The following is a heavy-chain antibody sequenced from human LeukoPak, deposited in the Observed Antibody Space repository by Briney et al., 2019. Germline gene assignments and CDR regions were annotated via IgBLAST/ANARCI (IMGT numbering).Heavy chain of an antibody. D-gene: IGHD2-15*01. V-gene: IGHV1-3*01. J-gene: IGHJ3*02. CDR2: INAGNGNT. CDR3: ARGETPRMTGDAFDI. Sequence: ASVKVSCKASGYTFTSYAMHWVRQAPGQRLEWMGWINAGNGNTKYSQKFQGRVTITRDTSASTAYMELSSLRSEDTAVYYCARGETPRMTGDAFDIWGQGTMVTVSS. CDR1: GYTFTSYA.